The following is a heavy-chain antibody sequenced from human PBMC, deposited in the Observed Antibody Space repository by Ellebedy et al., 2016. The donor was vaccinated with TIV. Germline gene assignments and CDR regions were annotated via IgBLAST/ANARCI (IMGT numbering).Heavy chain of an antibody. CDR2: VYTSGST. CDR3: ARVDGSGWYYLAS. D-gene: IGHD6-19*01. V-gene: IGHV4-4*08. CDR1: GGSISTYF. J-gene: IGHJ4*02. Sequence: MPSETLSLTCTVSGGSISTYFWSWIRQPPGKGLEWIGYVYTSGSTNYNPSLKSRVTISVDRSKNQFSLKLNSVTASDTAVYFCARVDGSGWYYLASWGQGTLVTVSS.